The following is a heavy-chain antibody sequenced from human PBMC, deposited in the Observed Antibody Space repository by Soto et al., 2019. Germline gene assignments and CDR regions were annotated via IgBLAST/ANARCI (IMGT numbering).Heavy chain of an antibody. D-gene: IGHD2-15*01. Sequence: GGSLRLSCAASGFTFTCAWMNWVRQAPGKGLEWVGRIKSKTYGGTTDYAAPVKCSFTISRDDSENTLYLQMNSLTSEDTAMYYCTTEIGRYCSGGTCSDSWGQGTLLTVSS. CDR3: TTEIGRYCSGGTCSDS. CDR2: IKSKTYGGTT. CDR1: GFTFTCAW. J-gene: IGHJ4*02. V-gene: IGHV3-15*01.